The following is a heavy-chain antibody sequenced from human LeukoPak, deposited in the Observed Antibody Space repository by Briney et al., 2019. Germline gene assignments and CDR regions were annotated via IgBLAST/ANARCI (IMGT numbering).Heavy chain of an antibody. V-gene: IGHV3-23*01. CDR1: GFIFSDYA. D-gene: IGHD2-2*01. Sequence: PGGSLRLSCAVSGFIFSDYAMSWVRQAPGKGLEWVSGISGSGSTTYHADSVKGRFIISRDNSKNTLYLQMDTLRAEDTAVYYCAKARGYCSSTSCFRPFDYWGQGTLVTVSS. CDR2: ISGSGSTT. CDR3: AKARGYCSSTSCFRPFDY. J-gene: IGHJ4*02.